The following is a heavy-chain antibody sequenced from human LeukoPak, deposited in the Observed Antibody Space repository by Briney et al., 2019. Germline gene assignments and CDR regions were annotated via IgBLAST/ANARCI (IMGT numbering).Heavy chain of an antibody. Sequence: RAGGSLRLSCAASGFTFDDYGMSWVRQAPGKGLEWVSGISWNGGSTGYADSVKGRFTISRDNAKNSLYLQINSLRAEDTAVYYCAKSLSSWDYFDYWGQGTLVTVSS. V-gene: IGHV3-20*04. D-gene: IGHD6-13*01. J-gene: IGHJ4*02. CDR1: GFTFDDYG. CDR2: ISWNGGST. CDR3: AKSLSSWDYFDY.